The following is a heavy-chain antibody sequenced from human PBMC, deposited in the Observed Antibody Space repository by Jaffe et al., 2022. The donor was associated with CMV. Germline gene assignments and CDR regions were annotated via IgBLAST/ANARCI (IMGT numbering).Heavy chain of an antibody. Sequence: QVQLVQSGAEVKKPGASVKVSCKASGYTFTSYYMHWVRQAPGQGLEWMGIINPSGGSTSYAQKFQGRVTMTRDTSTSTVYMELSSLRSEDTAVYYCARENEDYYGSGSYCLDYWGQGTLVTVSS. V-gene: IGHV1-46*01. CDR2: INPSGGST. CDR3: ARENEDYYGSGSYCLDY. J-gene: IGHJ4*02. CDR1: GYTFTSYY. D-gene: IGHD3-10*01.